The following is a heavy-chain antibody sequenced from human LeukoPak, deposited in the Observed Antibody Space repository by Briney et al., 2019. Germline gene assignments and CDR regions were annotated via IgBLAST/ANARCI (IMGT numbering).Heavy chain of an antibody. CDR3: ARVKLLDYYGSGSYHYYYYMDV. Sequence: SETLSLTCTVSGGSISSYYWSWIRQPPGKGLEWIGYIYYRGSTNYNPSLKSRVTISVDTSKNQFSLKLSSVTAADTAVYYCARVKLLDYYGSGSYHYYYYMDVWGKGTTVTISS. CDR2: IYYRGST. V-gene: IGHV4-59*08. CDR1: GGSISSYY. J-gene: IGHJ6*03. D-gene: IGHD3-10*01.